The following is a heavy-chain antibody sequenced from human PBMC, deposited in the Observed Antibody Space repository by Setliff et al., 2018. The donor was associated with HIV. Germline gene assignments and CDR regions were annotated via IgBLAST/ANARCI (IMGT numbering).Heavy chain of an antibody. Sequence: ASVKVSCKASGYNFTDYDINWVRQATGQGLEWMGWMNPNNGNTGYAEKFQGRVTMTTDTSTSTAYMELRSLRSDDTAVYYCARDPPSVAGTRILQHWGQGTLVTVSS. CDR2: MNPNNGNT. J-gene: IGHJ1*01. CDR1: GYNFTDYD. CDR3: ARDPPSVAGTRILQH. D-gene: IGHD6-19*01. V-gene: IGHV1-8*02.